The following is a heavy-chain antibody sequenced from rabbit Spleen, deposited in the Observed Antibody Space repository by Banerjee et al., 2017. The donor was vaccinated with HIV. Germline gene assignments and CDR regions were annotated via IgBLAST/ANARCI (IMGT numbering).Heavy chain of an antibody. V-gene: IGHV1S40*01. CDR1: GFSFNTGYD. CDR2: IYAGNSGAT. D-gene: IGHD1-1*01. CDR3: ARDTATSFSSYGMDL. J-gene: IGHJ6*01. Sequence: QSLEESGGDLVKPGASLTLTCTASGFSFNTGYDMCWVHQAPGKGLEWIACIYAGNSGATYSATWAKGRFTISKTSSTTVTLQMTSLTAADTATYFCARDTATSFSSYGMDLWGPGTLVTVS.